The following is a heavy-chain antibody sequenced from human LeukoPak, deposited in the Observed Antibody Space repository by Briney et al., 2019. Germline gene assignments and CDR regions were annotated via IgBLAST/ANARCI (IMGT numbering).Heavy chain of an antibody. J-gene: IGHJ3*02. CDR3: ARVTMVRGVIRAFDI. CDR1: GYTFTSYA. Sequence: ASVKVSCKASGYTFTSYAMHWARQAPGQRLEWMGWINAGNGNTKYSQKFQGRVTITRDTSASTAYMELSSLKDTAVYYCARVTMVRGVIRAFDIWGQGTMVTVSS. V-gene: IGHV1-3*01. D-gene: IGHD3-10*01. CDR2: INAGNGNT.